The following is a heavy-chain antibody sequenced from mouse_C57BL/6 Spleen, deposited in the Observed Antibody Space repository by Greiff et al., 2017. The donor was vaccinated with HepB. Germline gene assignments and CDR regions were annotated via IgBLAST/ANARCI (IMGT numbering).Heavy chain of an antibody. CDR3: ARHAYYGSSSYWYFDV. Sequence: VKLQESGAELVKPGASVKLSCKASGYTFTEYTIHWVKQRSGQGLEWIGWFYPGSGSIKYNEKFKDKATLTADKSSSTVYMELSRLTSEDSAVYFCARHAYYGSSSYWYFDVWGTGTTVTVSS. CDR2: FYPGSGSI. J-gene: IGHJ1*03. D-gene: IGHD1-1*01. CDR1: GYTFTEYT. V-gene: IGHV1-62-2*01.